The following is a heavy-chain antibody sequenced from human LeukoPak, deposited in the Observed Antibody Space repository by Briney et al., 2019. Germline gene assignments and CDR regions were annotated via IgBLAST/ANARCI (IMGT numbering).Heavy chain of an antibody. V-gene: IGHV7-4-1*02. CDR1: GYTFTRYA. Sequence: ASVKVSFKASGYTFTRYAMNWVRQAPGQGLEWMGWINTNTGKPTYVQGFTGRFVFSLDTSVSTAYLQISSLKAEDTAVYYCVRDPSSGSPRFDPWGQGTLVTVSS. CDR2: INTNTGKP. CDR3: VRDPSSGSPRFDP. J-gene: IGHJ5*02. D-gene: IGHD3-22*01.